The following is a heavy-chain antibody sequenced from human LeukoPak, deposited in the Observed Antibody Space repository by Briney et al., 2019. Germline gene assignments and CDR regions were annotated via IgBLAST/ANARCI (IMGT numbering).Heavy chain of an antibody. J-gene: IGHJ4*02. CDR3: ARDSAAGTPFDY. D-gene: IGHD6-13*01. CDR2: IYSSGST. V-gene: IGHV4-59*01. CDR1: GGSISSYY. Sequence: SETLSLTCAVSGGSISSYYWSWIRQPPGKGLEWIGYIYSSGSTNYNPSLKSRVTISVDTSKNQFSLKLSSVTAADTAVYYCARDSAAGTPFDYWGQGTLVTVSS.